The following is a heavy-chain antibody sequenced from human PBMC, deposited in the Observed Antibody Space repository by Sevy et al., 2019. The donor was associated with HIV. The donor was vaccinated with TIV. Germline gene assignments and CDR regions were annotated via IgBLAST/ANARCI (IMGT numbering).Heavy chain of an antibody. J-gene: IGHJ2*01. V-gene: IGHV3-13*01. CDR2: IRTASDT. CDR3: ARDRSEAPGVPRRWYIDF. Sequence: GGSLRLSCAASGCTFSSYDMHWVRQATGKGLEWVSAIRTASDTYYAGSVKGRFTSSRENAKNSFYLQMNSLTAEDTAVYYCARDRSEAPGVPRRWYIDFWSRGTLVTVSS. D-gene: IGHD3-3*01. CDR1: GCTFSSYD.